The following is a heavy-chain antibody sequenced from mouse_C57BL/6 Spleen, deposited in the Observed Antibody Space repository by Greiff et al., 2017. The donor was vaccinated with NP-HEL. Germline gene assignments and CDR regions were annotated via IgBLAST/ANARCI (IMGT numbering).Heavy chain of an antibody. CDR2: ISSGGDYI. D-gene: IGHD2-14*01. J-gene: IGHJ4*01. Sequence: EVKLVESGEGLVKPGGSLKLSCAASGFTFSSYAMSWVRQTPEKRLEWVAYISSGGDYIYYADTVKGRFTISRDNARNTLYLQMSSLKSEDTAMYYCTRDRVHYYAMDYWGQGTSVTVSS. CDR1: GFTFSSYA. CDR3: TRDRVHYYAMDY. V-gene: IGHV5-9-1*02.